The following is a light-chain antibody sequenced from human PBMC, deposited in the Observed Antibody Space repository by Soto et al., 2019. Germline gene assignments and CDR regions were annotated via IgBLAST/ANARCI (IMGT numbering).Light chain of an antibody. Sequence: EIVLTQSPGTLSLSPGERATLSCRSSQSVSSSYLAWYQQKPGQAPRLLISGASSRATGIPDRFSGSGSGTDFTLTISRLEPEDFAVYYYQQYDSSPPTFGQGTKVEIK. CDR2: GAS. J-gene: IGKJ1*01. CDR1: QSVSSSY. CDR3: QQYDSSPPT. V-gene: IGKV3-20*01.